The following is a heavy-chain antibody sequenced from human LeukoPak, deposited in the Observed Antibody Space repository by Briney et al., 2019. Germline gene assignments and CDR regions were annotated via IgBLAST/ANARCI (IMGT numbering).Heavy chain of an antibody. CDR2: IKTDGTSP. V-gene: IGHV3-74*01. CDR3: ARFSGRN. D-gene: IGHD2-15*01. J-gene: IGHJ4*02. CDR1: GFTFSNYW. Sequence: GGSLRLSCAASGFTFSNYWMHWVRQAPGEGLVWVSRIKTDGTSPSYVDSVKGRFTISRDNAKNSLYLQMGSLRAGDTAVYYCARFSGRNWGQGTLVTVSS.